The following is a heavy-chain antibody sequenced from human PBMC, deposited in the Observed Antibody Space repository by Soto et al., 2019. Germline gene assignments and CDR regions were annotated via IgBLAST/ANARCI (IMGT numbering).Heavy chain of an antibody. V-gene: IGHV3-66*01. CDR1: GFTVSSNY. D-gene: IGHD4-17*01. CDR3: ARDQYGDYVDDAFDI. Sequence: GSLRLSCAASGFTVSSNYMSWVRQAPGKGLEWVSVIYSGGSTYYADSVKGRFTISRDNSKNTLYLQMNSLRAEDTAVYYCARDQYGDYVDDAFDIWGQGTMVTVSS. J-gene: IGHJ3*02. CDR2: IYSGGST.